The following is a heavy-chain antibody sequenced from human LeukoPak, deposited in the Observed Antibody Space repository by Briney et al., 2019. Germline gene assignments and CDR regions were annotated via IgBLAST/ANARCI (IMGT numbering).Heavy chain of an antibody. V-gene: IGHV1-2*02. CDR1: GYTFTGYY. D-gene: IGHD3-10*01. CDR2: INPNSGGT. Sequence: ASVKVSCKASGYTFTGYYMHWVRQAPGQGLEWMGWINPNSGGTNYAQKFQGRVTMTRDTSISTAYMELSRLRSDDTAVYYCARGVAYGSGSYYNNWFDPWGQGTPVTVSS. J-gene: IGHJ5*02. CDR3: ARGVAYGSGSYYNNWFDP.